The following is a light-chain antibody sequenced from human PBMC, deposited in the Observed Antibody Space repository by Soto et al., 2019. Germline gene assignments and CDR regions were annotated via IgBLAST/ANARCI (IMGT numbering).Light chain of an antibody. CDR1: QSISTW. CDR2: DAS. CDR3: QQYNSYSYT. V-gene: IGKV1-5*01. Sequence: DIQMTQSPSTLSASVGDRVTITCRASQSISTWLAWYQQIPGKAPKLLIYDASTLESGVPSRFSGSGSGTEFTLTISSPQPDDYATYFCQQYNSYSYTFGQGTKLEIK. J-gene: IGKJ2*01.